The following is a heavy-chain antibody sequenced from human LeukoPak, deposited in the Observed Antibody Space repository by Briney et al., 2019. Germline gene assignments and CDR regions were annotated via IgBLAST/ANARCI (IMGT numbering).Heavy chain of an antibody. CDR2: ISSSSSYI. D-gene: IGHD3-10*01. V-gene: IGHV3-21*01. J-gene: IGHJ5*02. CDR1: GFTFSSYS. CDR3: ARDPKPHGSGNLGWFDP. Sequence: GGSLRLSCAASGFTFSSYSMNWVRQAPGKGLEWVSSISSSSSYIYYADSVKGRFTISRDNAKISLYLQMNSLRAEDTAVYYCARDPKPHGSGNLGWFDPWGQGTLVTVSS.